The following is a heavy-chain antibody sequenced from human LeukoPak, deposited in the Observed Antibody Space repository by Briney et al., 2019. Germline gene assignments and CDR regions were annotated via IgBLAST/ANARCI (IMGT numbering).Heavy chain of an antibody. D-gene: IGHD3-22*01. CDR2: ISSSSSYI. CDR1: GFTFSSYG. V-gene: IGHV3-21*01. Sequence: SLRLSCAASGFTFSSYGMNWVRQAPGKGLEWVSSISSSSSYIYYADSVKGRFTISRDNAKNSLYLQMNSLRAEDTAVYYCARGKYYDSSGYYYALDYWGQGTLVTVSS. CDR3: ARGKYYDSSGYYYALDY. J-gene: IGHJ4*02.